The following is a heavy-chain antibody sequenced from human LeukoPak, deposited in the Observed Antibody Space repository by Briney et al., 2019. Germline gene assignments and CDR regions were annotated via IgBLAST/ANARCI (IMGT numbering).Heavy chain of an antibody. CDR3: ARHGRRWLQSGADVFDV. V-gene: IGHV4-4*09. CDR2: MFTGGST. J-gene: IGHJ3*01. CDR1: GGSICSYY. D-gene: IGHD5-24*01. Sequence: SETLSLTCSVSGGSICSYYWSWIRQPPGKALEWIGYMFTGGSTNYRSSLKSRVTISVDTSKNQFSLKLSSVTAADTAVYYCARHGRRWLQSGADVFDVWGQGTMVTVSS.